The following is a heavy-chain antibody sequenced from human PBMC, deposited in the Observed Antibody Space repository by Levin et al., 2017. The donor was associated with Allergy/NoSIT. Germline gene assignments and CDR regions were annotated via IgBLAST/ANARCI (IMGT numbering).Heavy chain of an antibody. CDR2: IYPGDSDI. Sequence: GGSLRLSCKASGYTFADYWIGWVRQTPGQGLEWMGIIYPGDSDIRHNPSFQGQVIISADKSISTAYLQWTSLKASDSAIYYCGRRGRSGYEYFDYWGQGTLVTVSS. CDR3: GRRGRSGYEYFDY. CDR1: GYTFADYW. V-gene: IGHV5-51*01. D-gene: IGHD5-12*01. J-gene: IGHJ4*02.